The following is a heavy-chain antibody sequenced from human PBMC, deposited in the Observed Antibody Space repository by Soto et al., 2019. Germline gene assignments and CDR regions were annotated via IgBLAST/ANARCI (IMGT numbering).Heavy chain of an antibody. CDR1: GYTFTSYD. CDR2: MNPNSGNT. Sequence: QVQLVQSGAEVKKPGASVKVSCKASGYTFTSYDINWVRQATGQGLEWMGWMNPNSGNTGYAQKFQGRVTMTRNTSISTAYMELSSLRSEDTAVYYCARDDFWSGSLLSYYYYGMDVWGQGTTVTVSS. D-gene: IGHD3-3*01. CDR3: ARDDFWSGSLLSYYYYGMDV. V-gene: IGHV1-8*01. J-gene: IGHJ6*02.